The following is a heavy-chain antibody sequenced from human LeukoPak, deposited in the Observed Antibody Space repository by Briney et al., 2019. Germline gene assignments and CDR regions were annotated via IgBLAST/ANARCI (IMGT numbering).Heavy chain of an antibody. CDR1: GGPFSSYS. V-gene: IGHV4-34*01. D-gene: IGHD3-22*01. CDR2: INHSGSA. Sequence: PAETLFLTCIASGGPFSSYSLSWIRQPPGKGLEWIGEINHSGSANYNPSLKNRVKIPVHIPKNQFYLKLSSVTAADTAVYYCARARGDYYDSSGYYSAFDYWGQGTLVTDPS. J-gene: IGHJ4*02. CDR3: ARARGDYYDSSGYYSAFDY.